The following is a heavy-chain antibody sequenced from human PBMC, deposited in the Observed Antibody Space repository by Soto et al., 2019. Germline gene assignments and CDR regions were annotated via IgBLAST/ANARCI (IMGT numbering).Heavy chain of an antibody. V-gene: IGHV1-3*01. Sequence: ASVKVSCKASGYTFTSYAMHWVRQAPGQRLEWMGWINAGNGSTKYSQKFQGRVTITRDTSASTAYMELSSLRSEDTAVYYCARCTGYYYYYGMDVWGQGTTVTVSS. J-gene: IGHJ6*02. CDR3: ARCTGYYYYYGMDV. CDR2: INAGNGST. CDR1: GYTFTSYA.